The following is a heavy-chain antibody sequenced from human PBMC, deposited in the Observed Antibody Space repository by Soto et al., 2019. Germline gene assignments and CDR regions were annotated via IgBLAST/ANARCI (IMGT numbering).Heavy chain of an antibody. CDR1: GFSFSSYG. J-gene: IGHJ4*02. CDR3: AKVDQPYDILTGYYFFLFDY. Sequence: GWSLRVSCAASGFSFSSYGMHWVRQAPGKGLEWVAVISYDGSNKYYADSVKGRFTISRDNSKNTLYLQMNSLRAEDTAVYYCAKVDQPYDILTGYYFFLFDYWGQGTLVTVSS. V-gene: IGHV3-30*18. CDR2: ISYDGSNK. D-gene: IGHD3-9*01.